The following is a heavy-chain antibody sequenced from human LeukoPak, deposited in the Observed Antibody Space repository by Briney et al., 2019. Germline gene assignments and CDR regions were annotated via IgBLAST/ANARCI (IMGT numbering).Heavy chain of an antibody. D-gene: IGHD3-10*01. CDR2: INPNTGGT. Sequence: ASVKVSCKASGYTFTGYYLHWVRQAPGQGLEWMGWINPNTGGTNYAQKFQGRVTMTRDTSISTAYMELNRLTSDDTAVYFCAREYSQSYTPLSPWGQGTLVTVSS. V-gene: IGHV1-2*02. CDR3: AREYSQSYTPLSP. J-gene: IGHJ5*02. CDR1: GYTFTGYY.